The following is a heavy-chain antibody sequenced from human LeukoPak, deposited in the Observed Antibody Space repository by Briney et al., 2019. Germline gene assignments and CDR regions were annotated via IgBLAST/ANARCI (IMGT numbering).Heavy chain of an antibody. Sequence: ASVKVSCKASGYTFTSYAMSWVRQAPGQGLEWMGWISTYNGNTNYAQKLQGRVTMTTDTSTSTAYMELGSLRSDDTAVYYCARGKGGTIFGVAPDYWGQGTLVTVSS. CDR1: GYTFTSYA. J-gene: IGHJ4*02. CDR3: ARGKGGTIFGVAPDY. V-gene: IGHV1-18*01. CDR2: ISTYNGNT. D-gene: IGHD3-3*01.